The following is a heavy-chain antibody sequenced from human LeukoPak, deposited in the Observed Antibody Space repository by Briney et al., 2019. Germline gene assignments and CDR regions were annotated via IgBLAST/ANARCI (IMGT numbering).Heavy chain of an antibody. CDR2: INPNSGDT. D-gene: IGHD3-22*01. J-gene: IGHJ4*02. CDR1: GYTFTDYY. Sequence: ASVKVSCKASGYTFTDYYIHWVRQAPGQGLEWMGWINPNSGDTKYVQKFQGRVTMTRDTSISTAYMEVSRLRSDDTAVYYCASHDSGGFDYWGQGTLVTVSS. CDR3: ASHDSGGFDY. V-gene: IGHV1-2*02.